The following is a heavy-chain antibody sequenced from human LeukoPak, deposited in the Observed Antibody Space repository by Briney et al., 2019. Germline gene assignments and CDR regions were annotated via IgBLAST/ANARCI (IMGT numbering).Heavy chain of an antibody. J-gene: IGHJ4*02. CDR1: GFTFSSYW. V-gene: IGHV3-7*01. Sequence: GGSLRLSCAASGFTFSSYWMSWVRQAPGKGLEWVANIRQDGSEKYYADSVKGRFTISRDNAKNSLHLQMNSLRAEDTAVYYCARGRDFWSGYSDYWGQGTLVTVSS. D-gene: IGHD3-3*01. CDR2: IRQDGSEK. CDR3: ARGRDFWSGYSDY.